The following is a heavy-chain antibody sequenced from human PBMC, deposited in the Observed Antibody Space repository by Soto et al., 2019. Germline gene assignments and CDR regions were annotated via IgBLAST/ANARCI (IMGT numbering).Heavy chain of an antibody. D-gene: IGHD5-18*01. V-gene: IGHV3-21*01. CDR3: AASRGYSFYFDY. J-gene: IGHJ4*02. Sequence: EVQLVESGGGLVKPGGSLRLSCAASGFTFSSYSMNWVRQAPGKGLEWVSSISSSSSYIYYADSVKGRFTISRDNAKNSLYLQMNSLRAEDTAVYYCAASRGYSFYFDYWGQGTLVTVSS. CDR2: ISSSSSYI. CDR1: GFTFSSYS.